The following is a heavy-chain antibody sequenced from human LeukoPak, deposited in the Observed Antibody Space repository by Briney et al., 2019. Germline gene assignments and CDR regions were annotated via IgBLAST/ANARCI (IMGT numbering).Heavy chain of an antibody. CDR3: ARDGLRLGELSQF. CDR2: IYSGGST. CDR1: GFTVSSNY. V-gene: IGHV3-53*01. J-gene: IGHJ4*02. Sequence: GGSLRLSCAASGFTVSSNYMSWVRQAPGKGLEWASVIYSGGSTYYADSVKGRFTISRGNSKNTPYLQMNSLRAEDTAVYYCARDGLRLGELSQFGGQGTLVTVSS. D-gene: IGHD3-16*02.